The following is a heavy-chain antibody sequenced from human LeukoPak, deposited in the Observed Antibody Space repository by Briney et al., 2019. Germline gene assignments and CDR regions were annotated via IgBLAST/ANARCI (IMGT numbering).Heavy chain of an antibody. CDR3: ARAGSGSDFDY. Sequence: ASVKVSCKASGGTFSSYAISWVRQAPGQGLEWMGWINPNSGGTNYAQKLQGRVTMTTDTSTSTAYMELRSLRSDDTAVYYCARAGSGSDFDYWGQGTLVTVSS. J-gene: IGHJ4*02. CDR1: GGTFSSYA. CDR2: INPNSGGT. V-gene: IGHV1-18*01. D-gene: IGHD1-26*01.